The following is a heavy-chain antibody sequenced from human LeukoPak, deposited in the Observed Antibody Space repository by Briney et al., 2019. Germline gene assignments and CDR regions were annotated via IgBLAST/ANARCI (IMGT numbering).Heavy chain of an antibody. J-gene: IGHJ4*02. CDR2: IIPIFGTT. V-gene: IGHV1-69*13. Sequence: ASGKVSCKAAGGTFSSYAINWVRQAPGQGLEWMGGIIPIFGTTNYAQKFQGRVTITADDSTSTAYMELSSLRSDDTAVYYCARGTDTLDYWGQGTLVTVSS. CDR3: ARGTDTLDY. D-gene: IGHD5-18*01. CDR1: GGTFSSYA.